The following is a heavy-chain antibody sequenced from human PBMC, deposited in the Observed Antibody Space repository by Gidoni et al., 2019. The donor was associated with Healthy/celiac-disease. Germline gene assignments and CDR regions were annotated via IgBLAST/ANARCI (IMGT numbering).Heavy chain of an antibody. J-gene: IGHJ6*02. CDR3: AREHIVVVTAIDYYYYGMDV. D-gene: IGHD2-21*02. CDR1: GCSISSGSYY. V-gene: IGHV4-61*02. CDR2: IYTSGST. Sequence: QVQLQESGPGLVKSSQTLSLTCTVSGCSISSGSYYWRWIRQPAGKGLEWIGRIYTSGSTNYNTSLKSRVTISVDTSKNQFSLKLSSVTAADTAVYYCAREHIVVVTAIDYYYYGMDVWGQGTTVTVSS.